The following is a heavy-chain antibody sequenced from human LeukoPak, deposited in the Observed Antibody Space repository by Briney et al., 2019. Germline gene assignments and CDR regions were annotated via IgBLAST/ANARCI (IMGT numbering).Heavy chain of an antibody. Sequence: GGSLRLSCAASGFTFSSYGMSWVRQAPGKGLEWVSYISSSGSTIYYADSLKGRFTISRDNAKNSLYLQMNSLRAEDTAVYYWARGGYLITFGGVDYWGQGTLVTVSS. CDR2: ISSSGSTI. D-gene: IGHD3-16*01. CDR1: GFTFSSYG. V-gene: IGHV3-48*04. CDR3: ARGGYLITFGGVDY. J-gene: IGHJ4*02.